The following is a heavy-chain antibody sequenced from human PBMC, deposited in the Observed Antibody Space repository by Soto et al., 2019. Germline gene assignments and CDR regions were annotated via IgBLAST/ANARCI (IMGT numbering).Heavy chain of an antibody. J-gene: IGHJ4*02. CDR1: GGSISSGGYY. D-gene: IGHD5-18*01. V-gene: IGHV4-31*03. Sequence: SETLSLTCTVSGGSISSGGYYWSWIRQHPGKGLEWIGYIYYSGSTYYNPSLKSRVTISVDTSKNQFSLKLSSVTAADTAVYYCAREDTAMAPDYWGQGTLVTVSS. CDR3: AREDTAMAPDY. CDR2: IYYSGST.